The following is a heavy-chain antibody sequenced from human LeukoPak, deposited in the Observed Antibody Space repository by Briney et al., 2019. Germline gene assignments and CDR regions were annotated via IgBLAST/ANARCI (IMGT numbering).Heavy chain of an antibody. J-gene: IGHJ4*02. CDR1: GFSFSDYW. D-gene: IGHD3-22*01. CDR2: INSDGSIT. CDR3: ARAYHDSNGYYSNAFVH. V-gene: IGHV3-74*01. Sequence: PGGSLSLSCVASGFSFSDYWMDWVRQAPGKGLEWVAHINSDGSITRYADSVKGRFTISRDNAENTMYLQMNSLRVGDTAVYYCARAYHDSNGYYSNAFVHWRQGSLLAVSS.